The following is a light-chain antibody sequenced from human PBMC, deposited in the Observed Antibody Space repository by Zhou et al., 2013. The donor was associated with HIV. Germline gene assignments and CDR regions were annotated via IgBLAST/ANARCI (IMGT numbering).Light chain of an antibody. Sequence: DIQLTQSPSFLSASVGDRVTITCRASQGISSYLAWYQQEPGKAPKLLIYAASTLQSGVPSRFSGSGSETEFTLTISSLQPEDFATYYCQQFNSYPLTFGPGTKVDIK. CDR1: QGISSY. CDR2: AAS. V-gene: IGKV1-9*01. J-gene: IGKJ3*01. CDR3: QQFNSYPLT.